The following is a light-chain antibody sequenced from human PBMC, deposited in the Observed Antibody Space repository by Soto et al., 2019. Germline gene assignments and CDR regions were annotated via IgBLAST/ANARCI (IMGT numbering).Light chain of an antibody. Sequence: DIQMTQSPSTLSGSVGDRVTITCRASQTISSWLAWYQQKPGKAPKLLIYKATTLKSRVPSRFSGSGSGKEFTLTISSLQPDDFATYYCQHYNSYSESFGQGTKVDLK. CDR1: QTISSW. CDR3: QHYNSYSES. CDR2: KAT. J-gene: IGKJ1*01. V-gene: IGKV1-5*03.